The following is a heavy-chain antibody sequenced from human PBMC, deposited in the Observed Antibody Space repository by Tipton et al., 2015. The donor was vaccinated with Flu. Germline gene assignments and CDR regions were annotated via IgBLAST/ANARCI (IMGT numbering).Heavy chain of an antibody. V-gene: IGHV4-39*01. CDR3: ARGRGYYYDFDY. CDR1: GGYISSSSYY. D-gene: IGHD3-22*01. CDR2: IYYSGST. J-gene: IGHJ4*02. Sequence: TLYLTCTVSGGYISSSSYYWGWIRQPPGKGLEWIGSIYYSGSTYYNPSLKSRVTISVDTSKNQFSLKLSSVTDADTAVYYCARGRGYYYDFDYWGQGTLVTVSS.